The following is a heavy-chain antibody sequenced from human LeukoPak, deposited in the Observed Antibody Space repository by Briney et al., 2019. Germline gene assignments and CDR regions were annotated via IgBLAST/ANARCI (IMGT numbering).Heavy chain of an antibody. D-gene: IGHD6-19*01. Sequence: SETLSLTCTVSGGSVSSGSYYWSWIRQPPGKGLEWIGYIYYSGSTNYNPSLKSRVTISVDTSKNQFSLKLSSVTAADTAVYYCARARGDSSGWYEYYFDYWGQGTLVTVSS. CDR2: IYYSGST. V-gene: IGHV4-61*01. J-gene: IGHJ4*02. CDR3: ARARGDSSGWYEYYFDY. CDR1: GGSVSSGSYY.